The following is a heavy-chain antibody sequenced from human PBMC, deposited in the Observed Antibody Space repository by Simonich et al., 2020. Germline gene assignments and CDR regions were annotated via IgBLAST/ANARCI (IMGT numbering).Heavy chain of an antibody. CDR2: VTPENGET. CDR1: GYTFTDHN. Sequence: EVQLVQSGAEVKKPGATVKISCKVSGYTFTDHNMHWVQQAPGKGMEWMRLVTPENGETRSAEKFQGRVTITADTSTDTAYMELSSLRSEDTAVYYCATGFEYSSSSWAFDIWGQGTMVTVSS. J-gene: IGHJ3*02. V-gene: IGHV1-69-2*01. CDR3: ATGFEYSSSSWAFDI. D-gene: IGHD6-6*01.